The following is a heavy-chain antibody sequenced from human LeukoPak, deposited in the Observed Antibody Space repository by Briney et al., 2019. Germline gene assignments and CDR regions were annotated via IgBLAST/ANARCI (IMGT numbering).Heavy chain of an antibody. CDR3: ARGVGIAVLWD. CDR2: IYTSGSA. D-gene: IGHD6-19*01. Sequence: SETLSLTCTVSGVSISSGSYYWIWIRQPPGKGLEWTGRIYTSGSANYDPTLKSRVTISVDTYKNQFSLKLSSVTAADTAVYSCARGVGIAVLWDWGQGPLVSVSS. J-gene: IGHJ4*02. CDR1: GVSISSGSYY. V-gene: IGHV4-61*02.